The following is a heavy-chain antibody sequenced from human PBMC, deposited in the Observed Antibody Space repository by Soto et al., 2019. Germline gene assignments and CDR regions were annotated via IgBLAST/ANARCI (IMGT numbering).Heavy chain of an antibody. CDR3: VSSAYYNLPFDY. CDR1: GYTFSTYY. J-gene: IGHJ4*02. CDR2: INPSGDST. V-gene: IGHV1-46*03. Sequence: ASVKVSCKASGYTFSTYYMNWVRQAPGQGLEWMGIINPSGDSTTYTQKFQGRVTMTRDTSTSTVYMELSSLGYEDTAVYYCVSSAYYNLPFDYWGQGTLVTVSS. D-gene: IGHD3-22*01.